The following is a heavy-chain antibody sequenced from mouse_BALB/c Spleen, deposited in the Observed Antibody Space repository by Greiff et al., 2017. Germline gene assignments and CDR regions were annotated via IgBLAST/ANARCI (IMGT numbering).Heavy chain of an antibody. J-gene: IGHJ2*01. D-gene: IGHD2-14*01. CDR2: ISSGSSTI. Sequence: DVMLVESGGGLVQPGGSRKLSCAASGFTFSSFGMHWVRQAPEKGLEWVAYISSGSSTIYYADTVKGRFTISRDNPKNTLFLQMTSLRSEDTAMYYCARSRLGIDYWGQGTTLTVSS. V-gene: IGHV5-17*02. CDR3: ARSRLGIDY. CDR1: GFTFSSFG.